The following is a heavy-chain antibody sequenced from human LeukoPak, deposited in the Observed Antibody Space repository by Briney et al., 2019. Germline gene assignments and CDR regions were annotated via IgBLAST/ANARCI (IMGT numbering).Heavy chain of an antibody. Sequence: PGGSLRLSCAASGFTFSSYSMNWVRQAPGKGLEWVSSISSSSSYIYYADSVKGRFTISRDNAKNSLYLQMNSLRAEDTAVYYCARFRSLGSSWFDYWGQGTLVTVSS. V-gene: IGHV3-21*01. CDR3: ARFRSLGSSWFDY. CDR2: ISSSSSYI. J-gene: IGHJ4*02. D-gene: IGHD6-13*01. CDR1: GFTFSSYS.